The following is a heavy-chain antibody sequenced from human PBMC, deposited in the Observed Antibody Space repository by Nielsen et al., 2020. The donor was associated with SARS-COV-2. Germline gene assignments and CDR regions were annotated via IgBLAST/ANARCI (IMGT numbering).Heavy chain of an antibody. D-gene: IGHD3-10*01. CDR1: GGSISGYY. Sequence: SETLSLTCSVSGGSISGYYWSWIRQPPGKGLEWIGYIHYSGDTKYNPSLKSRVTISVDMSKNQFSLRLSSVTAADTAVYYCAREDYYGSLFDYWGQGTLVTVSS. CDR3: AREDYYGSLFDY. J-gene: IGHJ4*02. V-gene: IGHV4-59*01. CDR2: IHYSGDT.